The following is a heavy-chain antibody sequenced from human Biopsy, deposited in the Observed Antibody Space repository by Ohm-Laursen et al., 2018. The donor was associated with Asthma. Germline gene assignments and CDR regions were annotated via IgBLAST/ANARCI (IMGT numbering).Heavy chain of an antibody. Sequence: GSLRLSCAASGSGFSDYAMSWVRQSPGRGLEWVSSISDRGQTTDYADSVRGRFTMSRDNPKNTLYLQMNSLRAEDTAVYYCAGGVVGDSPLCNYWGQGTLVTVSS. CDR3: AGGVVGDSPLCNY. V-gene: IGHV3-23*01. CDR2: ISDRGQTT. CDR1: GSGFSDYA. D-gene: IGHD2-21*02. J-gene: IGHJ4*02.